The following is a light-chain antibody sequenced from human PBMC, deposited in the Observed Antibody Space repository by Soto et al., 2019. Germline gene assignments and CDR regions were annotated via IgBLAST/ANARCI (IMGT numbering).Light chain of an antibody. Sequence: DIQMTQSPSTLSAYVGDRVPITCRASQSISSWLAWYQQKPGKAPNLLIYDAASLEAGVPSRFSGSGPGTEFTLTISSLQPDDFATYYCQQYQTYSWTFGQGTKVDIK. J-gene: IGKJ1*01. CDR1: QSISSW. V-gene: IGKV1-5*01. CDR3: QQYQTYSWT. CDR2: DAA.